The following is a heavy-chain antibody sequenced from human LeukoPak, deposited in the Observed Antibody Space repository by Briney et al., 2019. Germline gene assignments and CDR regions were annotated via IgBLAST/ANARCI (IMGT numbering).Heavy chain of an antibody. CDR2: MNPNSGNT. CDR3: ARVLSSSWYLIGYYYYYYMDV. J-gene: IGHJ6*03. Sequence: ASVKVSCKASGYTFTSYDINWVRQATGQGLEWMGWMNPNSGNTGYAQKFQGRVTMTRNTSISTAYMELSSLRSEDTAVYYCARVLSSSWYLIGYYYYYYMDVWGKGTTVTISS. V-gene: IGHV1-8*01. D-gene: IGHD6-13*01. CDR1: GYTFTSYD.